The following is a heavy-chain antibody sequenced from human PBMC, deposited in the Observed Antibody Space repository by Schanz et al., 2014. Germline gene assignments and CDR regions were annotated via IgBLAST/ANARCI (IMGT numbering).Heavy chain of an antibody. CDR3: ARETRNWEAFDI. J-gene: IGHJ3*02. V-gene: IGHV3-21*04. D-gene: IGHD7-27*01. CDR2: ISSSGGHI. Sequence: VQLVESGGGLVKPGGSLRLSCAASGFTVSAYSANWVRQAPGKGLEWVSSISSSGGHIYYADSVKGRFTITRDIAKNSLDLEMTSLRGEDTAVYYCARETRNWEAFDIWGQGTVVTVSS. CDR1: GFTVSAYS.